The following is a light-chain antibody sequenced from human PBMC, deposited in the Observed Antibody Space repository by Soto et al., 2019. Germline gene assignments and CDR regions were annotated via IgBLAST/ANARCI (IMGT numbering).Light chain of an antibody. CDR3: QRYDSLRT. Sequence: EIVLTQSPGTLSLSPGECASLSCRASQSVSSSFLAWYQQKPGQAPRLLIYGASNRATGIPDRFSGSGSGTDFTLTITRLEPEDFAMYYCQRYDSLRTFGQGTKVDI. V-gene: IGKV3-20*01. J-gene: IGKJ1*01. CDR2: GAS. CDR1: QSVSSSF.